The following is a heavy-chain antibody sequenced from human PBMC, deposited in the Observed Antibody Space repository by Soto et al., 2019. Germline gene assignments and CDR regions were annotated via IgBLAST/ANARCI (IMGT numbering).Heavy chain of an antibody. D-gene: IGHD3-10*01. Sequence: QVQLVQSGAEVKKPGASVKVSCKASGYTFTSYAMHWVRQAPGQRLEWMGWINAGNGNTKYSQKFQGRVTITRDTSASTAYMELSSLRSEDTAVYYCARDGVLLWFGETHTDFDIWGQGTMVTVSS. J-gene: IGHJ3*02. CDR2: INAGNGNT. CDR1: GYTFTSYA. V-gene: IGHV1-3*01. CDR3: ARDGVLLWFGETHTDFDI.